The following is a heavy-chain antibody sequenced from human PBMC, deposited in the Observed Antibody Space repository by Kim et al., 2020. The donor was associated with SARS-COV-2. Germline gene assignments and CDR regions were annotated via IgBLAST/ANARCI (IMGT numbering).Heavy chain of an antibody. J-gene: IGHJ3*02. CDR3: ARDLMVAGTYAFDI. Sequence: SETLSLTCTASGGSISSYYWSWIRQPPGKGLEWIGYICYSGSTNYNPSLKSRVTISVDTSKNQFSLKLSSVTAADTAVYYCARDLMVAGTYAFDIWGQGT. CDR1: GGSISSYY. V-gene: IGHV4-59*01. D-gene: IGHD2-15*01. CDR2: ICYSGST.